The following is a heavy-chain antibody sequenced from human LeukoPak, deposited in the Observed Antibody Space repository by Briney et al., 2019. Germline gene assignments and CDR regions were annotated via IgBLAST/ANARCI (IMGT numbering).Heavy chain of an antibody. CDR3: ARVVGATNDY. V-gene: IGHV3-7*01. J-gene: IGHJ4*02. D-gene: IGHD1-26*01. CDR2: INQDGSEK. Sequence: DPGGSLRLSCAASRFSFNSYWMSWVRQAPGKGLEWVANINQDGSEKYYVDSVKGRFTISRDNAKKSLYLQMNSLRAEDTAVYYCARVVGATNDYWGQGTLVTVSS. CDR1: RFSFNSYW.